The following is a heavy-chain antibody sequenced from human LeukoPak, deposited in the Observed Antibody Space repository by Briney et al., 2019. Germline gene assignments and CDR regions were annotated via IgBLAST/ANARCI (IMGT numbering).Heavy chain of an antibody. D-gene: IGHD6-19*01. J-gene: IGHJ4*02. CDR1: GFTFSSDE. CDR3: ARDVEVAGIRDS. V-gene: IGHV3-48*03. Sequence: GALRLSCAASGFTFSSDEMNWVRQAPGKGLEWVSYISSIGSTIYYADSVKGGFIISRDNTDNSLYLHMNNLRADDTALYYCARDVEVAGIRDSWGQGTVVTVSS. CDR2: ISSIGSTI.